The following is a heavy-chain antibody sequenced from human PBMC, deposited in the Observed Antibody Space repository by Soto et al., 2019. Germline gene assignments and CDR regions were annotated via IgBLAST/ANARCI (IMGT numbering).Heavy chain of an antibody. CDR3: ARPAVAGSYYYYGMDV. CDR1: GGSISSYY. CDR2: IYYSGST. D-gene: IGHD6-19*01. J-gene: IGHJ6*02. V-gene: IGHV4-59*08. Sequence: PSETLSLTCTVSGGSISSYYWSWIRQPPGKGLEWIGYIYYSGSTNYNPSLKSRVTISVDTSKNQFSLKLSSVTAADTAVYYCARPAVAGSYYYYGMDVWGQGTTVTVSS.